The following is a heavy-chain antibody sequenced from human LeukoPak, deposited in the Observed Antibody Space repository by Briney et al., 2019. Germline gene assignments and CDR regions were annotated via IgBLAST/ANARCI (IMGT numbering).Heavy chain of an antibody. Sequence: KTSETLSLTCAVYGGSFSGYYWSWIRQPPGKGLEWIGEINHSGSTNYNPSLKSRVTISVDTSKNQFSLKLSSVTAADTAVYYCARLAVGNADSSSSADNWFDPWGQGTLVTVSS. CDR2: INHSGST. V-gene: IGHV4-34*01. J-gene: IGHJ5*02. CDR1: GGSFSGYY. D-gene: IGHD6-6*01. CDR3: ARLAVGNADSSSSADNWFDP.